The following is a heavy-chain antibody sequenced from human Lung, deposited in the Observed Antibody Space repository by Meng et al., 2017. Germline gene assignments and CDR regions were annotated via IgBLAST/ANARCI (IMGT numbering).Heavy chain of an antibody. V-gene: IGHV4-30-4*01. CDR2: IYNSGST. Sequence: QVQLQESGPGLGTPSQTPSLTCTVSGGSISSSNYYWSWIRQPPGKGLEWSGHIYNSGSTYYNPSLKSRITISVDTSKNQFSLKLSSVTAADTAVYYCARGQKGYFDLWGRGTLVTVSS. CDR1: GGSISSSNYY. J-gene: IGHJ2*01. CDR3: ARGQKGYFDL.